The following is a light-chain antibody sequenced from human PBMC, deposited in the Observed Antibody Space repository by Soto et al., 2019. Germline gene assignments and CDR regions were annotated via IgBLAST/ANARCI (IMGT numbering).Light chain of an antibody. J-gene: IGKJ2*01. V-gene: IGKV1-39*01. CDR1: QDINKH. CDR2: AAS. Sequence: DIQMTQTPSPLSASVGDRVTITCRASQDINKHLNWYQQKPGEAPKLLISAASTLQMGVPTRFSGSGSGTDFTLTISTLQPEDFATYICQQSHSVLFTFGQGTTVDIK. CDR3: QQSHSVLFT.